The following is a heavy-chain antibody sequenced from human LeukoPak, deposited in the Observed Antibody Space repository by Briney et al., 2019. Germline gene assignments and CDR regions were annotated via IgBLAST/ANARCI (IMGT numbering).Heavy chain of an antibody. CDR1: GFTLSSYA. D-gene: IGHD6-19*01. CDR2: ISGSGGST. CDR3: AGDSGWYYFDY. V-gene: IGHV3-23*01. J-gene: IGHJ4*02. Sequence: GGSLRLSCAASGFTLSSYAMSWVRQAPGQGLEWVSAISGSGGSTYYADSVKGRFTISRDNSKNTLYLQMNSLRAEDTAVYYCAGDSGWYYFDYWGQGTLVTVSS.